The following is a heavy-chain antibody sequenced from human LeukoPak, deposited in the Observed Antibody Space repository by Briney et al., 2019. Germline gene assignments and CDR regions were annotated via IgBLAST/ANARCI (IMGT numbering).Heavy chain of an antibody. Sequence: PGGSLRLSCAASGFTFSSYAMSWVRQAPGKGLEWVSGVSGSGGSTYYADSVKGRFTISRDNSKNTLYLQMNSLRAEDTAVYYCAKQQAYDFWSGYQRSPIDYWGQGTLVTVSS. J-gene: IGHJ4*02. CDR3: AKQQAYDFWSGYQRSPIDY. D-gene: IGHD3-3*01. CDR2: VSGSGGST. CDR1: GFTFSSYA. V-gene: IGHV3-23*01.